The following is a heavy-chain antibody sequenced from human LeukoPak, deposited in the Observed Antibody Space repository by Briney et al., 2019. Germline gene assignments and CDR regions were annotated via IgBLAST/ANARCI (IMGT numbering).Heavy chain of an antibody. CDR2: IYYSGST. D-gene: IGHD1-26*01. Sequence: SETLSLTCTVSGGSISSGGYYWGWIRQPPGKGLEWIGSIYYSGSTYYNPSLKSRVTISVDTSKNQFSLKLSSVTAADTAVYYCAREGHRLGATGYYFDYWGQGTLVTVSS. CDR3: AREGHRLGATGYYFDY. J-gene: IGHJ4*02. V-gene: IGHV4-39*07. CDR1: GGSISSGGYY.